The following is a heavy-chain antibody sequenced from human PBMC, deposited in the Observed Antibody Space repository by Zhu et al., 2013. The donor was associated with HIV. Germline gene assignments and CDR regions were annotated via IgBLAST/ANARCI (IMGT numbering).Heavy chain of an antibody. CDR3: ARTKMFANYWSDH. V-gene: IGHV1-69*01. CDR2: IIPMFGTA. J-gene: IGHJ5*02. CDR1: GGTFSSYA. D-gene: IGHD2-8*01. Sequence: QVQLVQSGAEVKKPGSSVKVSCKASGGTFSSYAISWVRQAPGQGLEWMGGIIPMFGTANYAQKFQGRVTITADESTSTAYMQLSSLRSDDTAVYYCARTKMFANYWSDHWGQGTLVTVSS.